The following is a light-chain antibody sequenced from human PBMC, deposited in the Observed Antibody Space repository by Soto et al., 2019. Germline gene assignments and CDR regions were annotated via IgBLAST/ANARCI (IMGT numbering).Light chain of an antibody. CDR2: EVT. V-gene: IGLV2-14*01. CDR1: SSDVGGYNY. CDR3: SSYTLGGVV. Sequence: QSVLTQPASVSGSPGQSIAISCTGTSSDVGGYNYVSWYQQHPGKAPKLMIYEVTNRPSGVSNRFSGSKSGNTASLTISGLQAEDEADYYCSSYTLGGVVFGGGTQLNVL. J-gene: IGLJ2*01.